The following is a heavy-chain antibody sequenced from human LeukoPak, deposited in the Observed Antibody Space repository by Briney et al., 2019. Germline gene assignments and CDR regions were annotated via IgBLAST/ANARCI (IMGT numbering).Heavy chain of an antibody. CDR1: GGSFSGYY. CDR2: INHSGRS. CDR3: ARYSISAGIIDD. J-gene: IGHJ4*01. D-gene: IGHD6-6*01. Sequence: PSETLSLTCAVSGGSFSGYYWSWMRQPPGKGLEWMGEINHSGRSNYDPSLKSRRTISVDTSKYQVSLKMSSVTATDTAVYYCARYSISAGIIDDWGQGTPVTVSS. V-gene: IGHV4-34*01.